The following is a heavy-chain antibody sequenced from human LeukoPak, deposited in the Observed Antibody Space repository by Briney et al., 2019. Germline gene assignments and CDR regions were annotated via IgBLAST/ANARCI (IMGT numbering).Heavy chain of an antibody. J-gene: IGHJ4*02. Sequence: ASVKVSCKASGYTFTSYGVSWMRQAPLQGLEWMGWINTYTGNTNSARKFQGRVTMTTDTSTHTAYMDLRSLRSDDTAVYYCARTPQGRGFGELPYYYFDYWGQGTLVTVSS. D-gene: IGHD3-10*01. CDR1: GYTFTSYG. CDR3: ARTPQGRGFGELPYYYFDY. CDR2: INTYTGNT. V-gene: IGHV1-18*01.